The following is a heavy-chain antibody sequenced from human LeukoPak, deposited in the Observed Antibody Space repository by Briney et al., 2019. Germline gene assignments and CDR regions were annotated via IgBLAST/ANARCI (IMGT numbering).Heavy chain of an antibody. Sequence: ASVKVSCKASGYTFTSYGISWVRQAPGQGLEWMGWISAYNGNTNYAQKLQGRVTMTTDTSTSTAYMELRSLRSDYTAVYYCARDRREYIAAASPPDFDYWGQGTLVTVSS. J-gene: IGHJ4*02. CDR2: ISAYNGNT. CDR3: ARDRREYIAAASPPDFDY. V-gene: IGHV1-18*01. CDR1: GYTFTSYG. D-gene: IGHD6-13*01.